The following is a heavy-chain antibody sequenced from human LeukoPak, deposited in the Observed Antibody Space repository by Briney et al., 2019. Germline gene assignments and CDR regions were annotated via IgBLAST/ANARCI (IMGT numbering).Heavy chain of an antibody. CDR1: GFTFSSYA. CDR3: AKDQAIFGVVLS. D-gene: IGHD3-3*01. Sequence: PGAPLRLSCAASGFTFSSYAMSWVRQAPGKGLEWVSAISGSGGSTYYADSVKGRFTISRDNSKNTLYLQMNSLRAEDTSVYYCAKDQAIFGVVLSWGQGTLVTVSS. CDR2: ISGSGGST. V-gene: IGHV3-23*01. J-gene: IGHJ5*02.